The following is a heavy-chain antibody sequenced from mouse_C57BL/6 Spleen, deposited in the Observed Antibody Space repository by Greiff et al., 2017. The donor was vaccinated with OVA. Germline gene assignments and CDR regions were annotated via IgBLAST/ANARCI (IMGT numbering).Heavy chain of an antibody. CDR1: GFTFSSYA. V-gene: IGHV5-9-1*02. Sequence: EVKLMESGEGLVKPGGSLKLSCAASGFTFSSYAMSWVRQTPEKRLEWVAYISSGGDYIYYADAVKGRFTISRDNARNTLYLQMSSLKSEDTAMYYCTREKLGRYYAMDYWGQGTSVTVSS. CDR2: ISSGGDYI. J-gene: IGHJ4*01. CDR3: TREKLGRYYAMDY. D-gene: IGHD4-1*01.